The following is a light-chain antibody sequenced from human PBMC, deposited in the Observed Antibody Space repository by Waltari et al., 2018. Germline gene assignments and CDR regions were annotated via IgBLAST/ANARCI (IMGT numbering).Light chain of an antibody. J-gene: IGKJ1*01. CDR1: QSVSRA. Sequence: EVVLTQFPGTLSLSPGERAALSCRASQSVSRALVWYQQKPGQAPRLLIHGVSNRATGIPDRFSGSGSWTDFSLTISRLVPEDFSVYYCQNYERLPATFGQGTRVEIK. CDR2: GVS. V-gene: IGKV3-20*01. CDR3: QNYERLPAT.